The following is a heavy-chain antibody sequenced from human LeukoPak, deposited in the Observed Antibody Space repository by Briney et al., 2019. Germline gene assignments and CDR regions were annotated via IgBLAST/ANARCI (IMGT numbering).Heavy chain of an antibody. V-gene: IGHV3-23*01. J-gene: IGHJ5*02. D-gene: IGHD1-26*01. CDR3: AKGSGSYENNWFDP. CDR2: ISGSGGST. CDR1: GFTFSSYA. Sequence: GGSLRLSCAASGFTFSSYAMSWVRQAPGKGLEWVSAISGSGGSTYYADSVKGRFSISRDNSKNTLYLQMNTLRAEDTAVYYCAKGSGSYENNWFDPWGQGTLVTVSS.